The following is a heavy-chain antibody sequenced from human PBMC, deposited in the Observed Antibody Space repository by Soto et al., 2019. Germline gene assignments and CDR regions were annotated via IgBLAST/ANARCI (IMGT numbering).Heavy chain of an antibody. CDR1: GYTFTSYG. V-gene: IGHV1-18*04. CDR2: ISAYNGNT. J-gene: IGHJ6*02. D-gene: IGHD2-2*02. Sequence: QVKLVQSGAEVKKPGASVKVSCKASGYTFTSYGISWVRQAPGQGLEWMGWISAYNGNTNYAQKLQGRVTMTTDTSTITAYMELRSLRSDDTAVYYCARLRCSSTTGYTGYDYYGMDVWGQGTTVTVSS. CDR3: ARLRCSSTTGYTGYDYYGMDV.